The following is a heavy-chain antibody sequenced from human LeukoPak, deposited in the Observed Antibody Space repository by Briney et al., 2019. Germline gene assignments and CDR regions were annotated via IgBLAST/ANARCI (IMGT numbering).Heavy chain of an antibody. V-gene: IGHV3-7*04. Sequence: PGGSLRPSCAASGFTFSSYWMGWVRQAPGKGLEWVANIKQHGSEKYYVDSVKGRFTISRDNAKSSLYLQMNSLRAEDTAVYYCVRGRNPDRITIIRPKEYYYMDVWGRGTTVTISS. J-gene: IGHJ6*03. CDR3: VRGRNPDRITIIRPKEYYYMDV. CDR1: GFTFSSYW. D-gene: IGHD3-10*01. CDR2: IKQHGSEK.